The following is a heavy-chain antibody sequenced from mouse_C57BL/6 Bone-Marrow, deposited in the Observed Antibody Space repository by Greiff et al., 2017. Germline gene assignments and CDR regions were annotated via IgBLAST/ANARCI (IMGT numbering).Heavy chain of an antibody. V-gene: IGHV2-3*01. D-gene: IGHD4-1*01. CDR3: AKWDEYAMDY. J-gene: IGHJ4*01. CDR2: IWGDGGT. CDR1: GFSLTSYG. Sequence: VKLVESGPGLVAPSPSLSITCTVSGFSLTSYGVSWVRQPPGKGLEWLGEIWGDGGTNYYSALITRLSISKDNDKSQVCLKLNSMQTDDTATYYCAKWDEYAMDYWGQGTSVTVSS.